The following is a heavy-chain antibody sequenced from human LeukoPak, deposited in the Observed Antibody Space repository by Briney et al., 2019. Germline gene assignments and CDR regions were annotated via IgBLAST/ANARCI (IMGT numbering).Heavy chain of an antibody. Sequence: SETLSLTCTVSGGSISSSSYYWGWFRQPPGKGLEWIGSIYYSGSTYYNPSLKSRVTISVDTSKNQFSLKLSSVTAADTAVYYCARHEPDCSSTSCYGVDPWGQGTLVTVSS. V-gene: IGHV4-39*01. D-gene: IGHD2-2*01. CDR2: IYYSGST. J-gene: IGHJ5*02. CDR1: GGSISSSSYY. CDR3: ARHEPDCSSTSCYGVDP.